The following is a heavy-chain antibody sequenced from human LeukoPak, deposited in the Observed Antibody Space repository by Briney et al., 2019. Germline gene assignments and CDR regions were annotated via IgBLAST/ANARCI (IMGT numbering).Heavy chain of an antibody. D-gene: IGHD1-14*01. CDR2: IYTSGST. V-gene: IGHV4-61*09. CDR1: GGSISCGSYC. J-gene: IGHJ5*02. CDR3: ARQPWVNPSRNWFDP. Sequence: SHTLSLTWTVSGGSISCGSYCWSWIRQPGGKGLEWIGHIYTSGSTNYNPSLKSRVTISVDTSKYQFSLKLNSVTTADTAVYYRARQPWVNPSRNWFDPWSQGTLVTVSS.